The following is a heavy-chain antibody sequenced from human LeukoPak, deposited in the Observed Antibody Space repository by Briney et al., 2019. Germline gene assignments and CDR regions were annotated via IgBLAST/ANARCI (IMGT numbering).Heavy chain of an antibody. Sequence: GASVKVSCKASGYTFTSYGISWVRQAPGQGLEWMGWISAYNGNTNYAQKLQGRVTMTTDTSTSTAYMELRSLRSDDTAVYYCAREAVFGVVIIGWNAFDIWGQGTMVTVSS. CDR1: GYTFTSYG. J-gene: IGHJ3*02. CDR2: ISAYNGNT. CDR3: AREAVFGVVIIGWNAFDI. D-gene: IGHD3-3*01. V-gene: IGHV1-18*01.